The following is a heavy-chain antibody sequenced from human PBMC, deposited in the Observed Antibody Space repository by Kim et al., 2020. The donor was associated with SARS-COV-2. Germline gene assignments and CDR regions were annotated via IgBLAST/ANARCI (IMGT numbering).Heavy chain of an antibody. CDR1: GGSFSGYY. D-gene: IGHD3-10*01. CDR3: ARGSWDYYGSGSYPLYYYYGMDV. V-gene: IGHV4-34*01. Sequence: SETLSLTCAVYGGSFSGYYWSWIRQPPGKGLEWIGEINHSGSTNYNPSLKSRGTISVNTSKNQFSLKLSSVTAADTAVYYCARGSWDYYGSGSYPLYYYYGMDVWGQGTTVTVSS. CDR2: INHSGST. J-gene: IGHJ6*02.